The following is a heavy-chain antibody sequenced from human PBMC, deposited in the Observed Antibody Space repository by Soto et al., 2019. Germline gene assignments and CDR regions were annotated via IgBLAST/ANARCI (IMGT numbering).Heavy chain of an antibody. V-gene: IGHV1-69*13. CDR2: IIPIFGTA. Sequence: GASVKVSCKASGGTFSSYAISWVRQAPGQGLEWMGGIIPIFGTANYAQKFQGRVTITADESTSTAYMELSSLRSEDTAVYYCARDPRSCSGGSCYPYYYGMDVWGQGTTVTVSS. CDR1: GGTFSSYA. D-gene: IGHD2-15*01. CDR3: ARDPRSCSGGSCYPYYYGMDV. J-gene: IGHJ6*02.